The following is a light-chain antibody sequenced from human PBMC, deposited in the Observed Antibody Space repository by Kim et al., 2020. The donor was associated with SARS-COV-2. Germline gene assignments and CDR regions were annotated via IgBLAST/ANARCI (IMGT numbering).Light chain of an antibody. CDR1: RGVNSNY. J-gene: IGKJ5*01. CDR3: HQYGSPPST. V-gene: IGKV3-20*01. CDR2: SAS. Sequence: SPGEKPPPSCGARRGVNSNYLAWYQQKPGQAPRLLIYSASSRATGIPDRFSGSGSGTEFTLTISRLEPEDFAVYYCHQYGSPPSTFGQGTRLEIK.